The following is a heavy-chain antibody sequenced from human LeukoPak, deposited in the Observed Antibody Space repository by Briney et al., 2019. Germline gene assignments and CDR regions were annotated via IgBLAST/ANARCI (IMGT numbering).Heavy chain of an antibody. CDR2: ISYDGSNK. Sequence: GGSLRLSCAASGFTFSSYAMHWVRQAPGKGLEWVAVISYDGSNKYYADSVKGRFTISRDNSKNTLYLQMNSLRAEDTAVYYCARLDYSNSFDPWGQGTLVTVSS. CDR3: ARLDYSNSFDP. V-gene: IGHV3-30-3*01. J-gene: IGHJ5*02. D-gene: IGHD4-4*01. CDR1: GFTFSSYA.